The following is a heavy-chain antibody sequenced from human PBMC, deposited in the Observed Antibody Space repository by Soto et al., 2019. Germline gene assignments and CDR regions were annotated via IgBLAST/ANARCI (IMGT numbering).Heavy chain of an antibody. V-gene: IGHV1-24*01. CDR3: ATEIRGYESLRSWFDP. Sequence: ASVKVSCKVSGYTLTELSMHWVRQAPGKGLEWMGGFDPEDGETIYAQKFQGRVTMTEDTSTDTAYMELSSLRSEDTAVYYCATEIRGYESLRSWFDPWGQGTLVTVSS. CDR2: FDPEDGET. J-gene: IGHJ5*02. CDR1: GYTLTELS. D-gene: IGHD6-25*01.